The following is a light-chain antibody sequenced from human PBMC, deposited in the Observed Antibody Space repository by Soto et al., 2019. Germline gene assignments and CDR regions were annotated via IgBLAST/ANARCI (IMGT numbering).Light chain of an antibody. Sequence: QSALTQPASGSGSPGQSITISCTGTISDIGGYNFLSWYQHHPGKAPKPVSYDVHNRPSGISYRCSGSQSGNTASLTISGLQDEDEDDYYCASYTRKTTLVFGGGTKLTVL. CDR3: ASYTRKTTLV. CDR1: ISDIGGYNF. J-gene: IGLJ2*01. V-gene: IGLV2-14*01. CDR2: DVH.